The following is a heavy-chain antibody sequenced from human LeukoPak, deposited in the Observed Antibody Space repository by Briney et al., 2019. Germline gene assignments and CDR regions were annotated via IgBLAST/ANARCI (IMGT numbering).Heavy chain of an antibody. CDR3: ARVGALRIYYYGMDV. J-gene: IGHJ6*02. CDR1: GFTFSSYA. CDR2: ISYDGSNK. V-gene: IGHV3-30-3*01. Sequence: PGGSLRLSCAASGFTFSSYAMHWVRQAPGKGLEWVAVISYDGSNKYYADSEKGRFTISRDNSKNTLYLQMNSLRAEDTAVYYCARVGALRIYYYGMDVWGQGTTVTVSS. D-gene: IGHD1-26*01.